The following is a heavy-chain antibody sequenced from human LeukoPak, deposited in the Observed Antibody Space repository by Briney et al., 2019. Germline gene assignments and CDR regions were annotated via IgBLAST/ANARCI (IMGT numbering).Heavy chain of an antibody. CDR3: ASNLPRGYGDYGGFDP. J-gene: IGHJ5*02. CDR1: GGTFSSYA. V-gene: IGHV1-69*13. CDR2: IIPIFGTA. Sequence: GASVKVSCKASGGTFSSYAISWVRQAPGQGLEWMGGIIPIFGTANYAQKFQGRVTITADESTSTAYMELSSLRSEDTVVYYCASNLPRGYGDYGGFDPWGQGTLVTASS. D-gene: IGHD4-17*01.